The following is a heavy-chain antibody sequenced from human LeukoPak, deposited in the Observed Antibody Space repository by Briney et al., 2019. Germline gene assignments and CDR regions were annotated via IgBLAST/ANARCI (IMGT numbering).Heavy chain of an antibody. CDR3: ARGEYYFDY. D-gene: IGHD3-16*01. V-gene: IGHV4-31*03. CDR2: IYYSGST. J-gene: IGHJ4*02. Sequence: SETLSLTCTVSGGSISSGDYYWRWIRQHPGTGLEWIGYIYYSGSTYYNPSLKSRVTISVDTSKNQFSLKLSSVTAADTAVYYCARGEYYFDYWGQGTLVTVSS. CDR1: GGSISSGDYY.